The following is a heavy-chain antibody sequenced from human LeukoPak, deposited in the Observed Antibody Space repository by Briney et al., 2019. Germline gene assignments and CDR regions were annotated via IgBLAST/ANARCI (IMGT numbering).Heavy chain of an antibody. J-gene: IGHJ4*02. CDR3: AREGYSSGWPYYFDY. V-gene: IGHV3-11*01. CDR2: SSSGSTI. D-gene: IGHD6-19*01. Sequence: SSSGSTIYYADSVKGRFTISRDNAKNSLYLQMNSLRAEDTAVYYCAREGYSSGWPYYFDYWGQGTLVTVSS.